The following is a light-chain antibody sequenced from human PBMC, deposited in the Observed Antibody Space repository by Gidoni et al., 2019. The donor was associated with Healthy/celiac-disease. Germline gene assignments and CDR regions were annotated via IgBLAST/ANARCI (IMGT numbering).Light chain of an antibody. CDR1: QSISSW. J-gene: IGKJ1*01. Sequence: IQMTQSPSTLSASVGDRVTITCRARQSISSWLAWYQQKPGKAPKLLIYKASSLESGVPSRFSGSGSGTEFTLTISSLQPDDFATYYCQQYNSYSTWTFGQGTKVEIK. CDR3: QQYNSYSTWT. CDR2: KAS. V-gene: IGKV1-5*03.